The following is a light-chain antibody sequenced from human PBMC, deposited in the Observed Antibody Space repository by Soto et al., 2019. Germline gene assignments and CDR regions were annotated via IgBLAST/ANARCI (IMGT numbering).Light chain of an antibody. CDR2: DAS. V-gene: IGKV1-5*01. CDR3: QQYNTYPWT. J-gene: IGKJ1*01. Sequence: DIQMTQSPSTLSASVGDTVTITCRASESISAWLAWYQQKPGRAPKVLIFDASSLESGAPSRFSGSGSVTEFTLTISSLQPDDFATYYCQQYNTYPWTFGQGTKVEIK. CDR1: ESISAW.